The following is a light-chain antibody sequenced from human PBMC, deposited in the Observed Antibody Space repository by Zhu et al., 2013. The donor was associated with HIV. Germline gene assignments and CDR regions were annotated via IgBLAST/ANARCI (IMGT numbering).Light chain of an antibody. J-gene: IGKJ2*01. Sequence: EIVLTQSPGTLSLSPGERATLSCRASQSVSRDFLAWLQQKPGQAPRLLIYGASSRATGIPDRFSGSGSGTDFTLTISRLEPEDFAVYYCQQRSNWSPTFGQGTKLEIK. CDR2: GAS. V-gene: IGKV3D-20*02. CDR3: QQRSNWSPT. CDR1: QSVSRDF.